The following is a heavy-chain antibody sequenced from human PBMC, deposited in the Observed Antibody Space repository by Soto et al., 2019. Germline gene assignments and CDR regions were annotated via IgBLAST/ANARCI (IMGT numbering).Heavy chain of an antibody. Sequence: GGSLRLSCAASGFTFSSYGMHWVRQAPGKGLEWVAVISYDGSNKYYADSVKGRFTISRDNSKNTLYLQMNSLRAEDTAVYYCAKEKLRYFDWLSPYYFDYWGQGTLVTVSS. CDR1: GFTFSSYG. D-gene: IGHD3-9*01. CDR3: AKEKLRYFDWLSPYYFDY. V-gene: IGHV3-30*18. CDR2: ISYDGSNK. J-gene: IGHJ4*02.